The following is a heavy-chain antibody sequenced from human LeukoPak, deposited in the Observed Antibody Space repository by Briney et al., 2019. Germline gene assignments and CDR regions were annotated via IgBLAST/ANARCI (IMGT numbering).Heavy chain of an antibody. CDR3: TRDHNRRLGELSLLDY. CDR2: ISFDGSNK. V-gene: IGHV3-30*04. J-gene: IGHJ4*02. D-gene: IGHD3-16*02. Sequence: PGGSLRVSCAASGFTFRSYAMHWVRQAPGKGLEWVAVISFDGSNKYYADSVKGRFTISRDNSKNTLYLQMDRQRVEDTAVYYCTRDHNRRLGELSLLDYWGQGTLVTVSS. CDR1: GFTFRSYA.